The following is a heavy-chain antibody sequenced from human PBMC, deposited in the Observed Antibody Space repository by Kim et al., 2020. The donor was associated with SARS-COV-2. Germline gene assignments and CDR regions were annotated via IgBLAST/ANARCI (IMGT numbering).Heavy chain of an antibody. CDR2: INSDGSRT. J-gene: IGHJ4*02. CDR1: GFTFSTYW. D-gene: IGHD3-3*01. V-gene: IGHV3-74*01. Sequence: GGSLRLSCAASGFTFSTYWMHWVRQAPGKGLVCVSHINSDGSRTTYADSVKGRFTISRDNAKNTLHLQMNSLRDEDTAVYYCAREAILGSSGFDYWGQGTLVTVSS. CDR3: AREAILGSSGFDY.